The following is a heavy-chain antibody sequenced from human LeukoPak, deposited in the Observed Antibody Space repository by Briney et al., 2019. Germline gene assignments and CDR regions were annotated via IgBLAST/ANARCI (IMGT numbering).Heavy chain of an antibody. J-gene: IGHJ6*03. Sequence: ASVKVSCKASGYTFTSYGISWVRQAPGQGLEWMGWMNPNSGNTGYAQKFQGRVTMTRNTSISTAYMELSSLRSEDTAVYYCARGLWSSRVVPLRCYYMDVWGKGTTITVSS. CDR1: GYTFTSYG. D-gene: IGHD2-2*01. CDR2: MNPNSGNT. CDR3: ARGLWSSRVVPLRCYYMDV. V-gene: IGHV1-8*02.